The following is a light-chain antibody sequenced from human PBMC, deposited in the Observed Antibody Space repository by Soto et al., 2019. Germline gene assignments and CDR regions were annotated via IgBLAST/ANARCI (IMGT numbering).Light chain of an antibody. V-gene: IGKV1-39*01. CDR3: QQSYSTPRDT. Sequence: DIQMTQSPSSLSASVGDRVTITCRASQSISSYLNWYRQKPGKAPKLLIYAASSLQSGVPSRFSVSRSGTEFTLTISSLQTEDFATYYYQQSYSTPRDTFGQGTKLDIK. CDR2: AAS. J-gene: IGKJ2*01. CDR1: QSISSY.